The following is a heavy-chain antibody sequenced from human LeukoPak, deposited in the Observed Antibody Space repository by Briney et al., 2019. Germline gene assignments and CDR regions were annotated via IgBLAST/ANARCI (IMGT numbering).Heavy chain of an antibody. Sequence: SETLSLTCTVSGGSVSSGSYYWSWIRQPAGKGLEWIGSIYHSGSTYYNPSLKSRVTISVDTSKNQFSLKLSPVTAADTAVYYCARYAATTVTTDTLLYFDYWGQGTLVTVSS. CDR1: GGSVSSGSYY. V-gene: IGHV4-39*07. D-gene: IGHD4-17*01. CDR3: ARYAATTVTTDTLLYFDY. J-gene: IGHJ4*02. CDR2: IYHSGST.